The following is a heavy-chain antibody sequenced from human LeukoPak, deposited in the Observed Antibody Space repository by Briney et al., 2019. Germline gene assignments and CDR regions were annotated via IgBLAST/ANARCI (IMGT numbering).Heavy chain of an antibody. D-gene: IGHD1-14*01. V-gene: IGHV3-66*02. CDR2: IYGGDAA. Sequence: GGSLRLSCAASGINVSSNYMTWIRQAPGKGLEWVSLIYGGDAAYYAESVRGRFMISRDNLKNTLFLQMNSLRVEDTAVYYCVTSTGQPFIPYDYWGQGTHVTVFS. J-gene: IGHJ4*02. CDR1: GINVSSNY. CDR3: VTSTGQPFIPYDY.